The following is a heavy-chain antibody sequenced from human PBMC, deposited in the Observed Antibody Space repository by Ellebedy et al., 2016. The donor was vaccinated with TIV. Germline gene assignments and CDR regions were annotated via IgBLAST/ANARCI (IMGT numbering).Heavy chain of an antibody. V-gene: IGHV3-23*01. Sequence: PGGSPRLSCAASGFTFSSYAMSWVRQAPGKGLEWVSAISGSGGSTYYADSVKGRFTISRDNAKNSLYLQLNSLRAEDTAVYYCARDHHGLSHWGQGTLVTVSS. CDR1: GFTFSSYA. CDR3: ARDHHGLSH. J-gene: IGHJ4*02. CDR2: ISGSGGST. D-gene: IGHD4-17*01.